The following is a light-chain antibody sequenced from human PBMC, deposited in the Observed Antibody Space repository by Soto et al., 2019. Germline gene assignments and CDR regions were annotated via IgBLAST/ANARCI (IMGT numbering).Light chain of an antibody. J-gene: IGLJ1*01. CDR3: CSYTRTSNHYF. CDR1: SSDIGGYDY. Sequence: QAALTQPASVSGSPGQSITISCTGTSSDIGGYDYVSWYQQRPGKAPKLMIYEVRYRPSGVSNRFSGSKSGNTASLTISGLQAEDEAVYYCCSYTRTSNHYFFGSGTKVTVL. V-gene: IGLV2-14*01. CDR2: EVR.